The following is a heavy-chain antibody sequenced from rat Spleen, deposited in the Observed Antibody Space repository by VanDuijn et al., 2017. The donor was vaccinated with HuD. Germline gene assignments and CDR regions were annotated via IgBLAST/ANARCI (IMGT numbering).Heavy chain of an antibody. Sequence: EVQLVESGGGLVQPGRSLKLSCVASGFTFNNYWMTWFRQAPGKGLEWVASITDIGGSTYYPDSVKGRFTISRDNAKSTLYLQMNSLRSEDTATYYCTRHFSPADYYSSFPVLYWGQGTLVTVSS. CDR2: ITDIGGST. J-gene: IGHJ3*01. D-gene: IGHD1-2*01. V-gene: IGHV5-31*01. CDR1: GFTFNNYW. CDR3: TRHFSPADYYSSFPVLY.